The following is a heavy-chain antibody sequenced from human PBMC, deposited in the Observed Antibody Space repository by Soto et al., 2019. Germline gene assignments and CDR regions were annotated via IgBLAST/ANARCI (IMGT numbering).Heavy chain of an antibody. D-gene: IGHD5-18*01. CDR2: INPNSGGT. Sequence: ASVKVSCKASGYTFTGYYMHWVRQAPGQGLEGMGWINPNSGGTNYAQKFQGRVTMTRDTSISTAYMELSRLRSDDTAVYYCARDKIVEGVDTASYGRDVWGQGTTVTVSS. J-gene: IGHJ6*02. CDR1: GYTFTGYY. V-gene: IGHV1-2*02. CDR3: ARDKIVEGVDTASYGRDV.